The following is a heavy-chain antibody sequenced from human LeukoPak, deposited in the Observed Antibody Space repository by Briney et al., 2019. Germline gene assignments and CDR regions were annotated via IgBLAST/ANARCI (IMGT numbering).Heavy chain of an antibody. J-gene: IGHJ4*02. CDR2: IYPGDSDT. V-gene: IGHV5-51*01. CDR3: ARHILSSSWYGSDY. Sequence: GESLKISCKGSEYSFTNSWIGWVRQMPGKGLEWMGIIYPGDSDTTYSPSFQGQVTISADKSISTAFLQWSSLKASDTAMYYCARHILSSSWYGSDYWGQGTLVTVSS. D-gene: IGHD6-13*01. CDR1: EYSFTNSW.